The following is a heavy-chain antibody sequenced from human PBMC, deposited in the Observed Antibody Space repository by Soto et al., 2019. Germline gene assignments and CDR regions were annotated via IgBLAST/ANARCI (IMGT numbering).Heavy chain of an antibody. Sequence: QVQLVESGGGVVQPGRSLRLSCAASGFTFSSYGMHWVRQAPGKGLEWVEGIWYDGSNKYYADSVKGRFTISRDNSKNTLYLQMNRLRAEDTAVYYCARDGVVAYYYDSSGYHYFDYWGQGTLVTVSS. CDR1: GFTFSSYG. J-gene: IGHJ4*02. D-gene: IGHD3-22*01. CDR2: IWYDGSNK. CDR3: ARDGVVAYYYDSSGYHYFDY. V-gene: IGHV3-33*01.